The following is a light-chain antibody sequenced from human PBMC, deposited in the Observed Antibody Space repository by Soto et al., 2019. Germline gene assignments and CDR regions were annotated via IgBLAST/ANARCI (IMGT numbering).Light chain of an antibody. J-gene: IGLJ2*01. Sequence: QSALTQPPSASGSPGQSVTISCTGTSSDVGGYNYVSWYQQHPGKAPKLMIYEVSKRPSGVPDRFSGYKSGNTASLTVSGLQAEDEADYYSSSYAGSNNFLFGGGTKLTVL. CDR3: SSYAGSNNFL. V-gene: IGLV2-8*01. CDR2: EVS. CDR1: SSDVGGYNY.